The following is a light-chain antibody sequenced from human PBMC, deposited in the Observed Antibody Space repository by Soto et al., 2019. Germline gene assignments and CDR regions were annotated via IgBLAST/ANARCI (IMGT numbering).Light chain of an antibody. J-gene: IGKJ4*01. CDR2: GAS. Sequence: EIVLTQSPGTLSLSPGERATLSCRASQSVSSSYLAWYQQKPGQPPRLLIYGASSRATGIPDRFSGSGSGTDFTLTITRLEREDFAVYYCKHYRTSFGGGTKVELK. V-gene: IGKV3-20*01. CDR1: QSVSSSY. CDR3: KHYRTS.